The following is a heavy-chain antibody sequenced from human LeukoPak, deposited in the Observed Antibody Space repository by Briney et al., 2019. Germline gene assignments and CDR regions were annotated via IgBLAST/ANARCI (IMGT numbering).Heavy chain of an antibody. D-gene: IGHD2-15*01. J-gene: IGHJ4*02. CDR1: GGSISNYY. Sequence: PSETLSLTCSVSGGSISNYYWSWIRQPPGKGLEWIGNVYYSGTTYYNSSLKSRVTMSVDTSKNQFSLKLTSVTAADTAVYYCARGAIVTATLMFDSSGPGTLVTVSS. CDR3: ARGAIVTATLMFDS. CDR2: VYYSGTT. V-gene: IGHV4-59*01.